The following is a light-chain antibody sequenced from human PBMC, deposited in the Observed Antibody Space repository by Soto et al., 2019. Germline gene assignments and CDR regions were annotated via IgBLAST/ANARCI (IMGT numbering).Light chain of an antibody. Sequence: IVLNQSPRTLSFSPGERATLSCRASQSVSNNYLAWYQQKPGQAPRLLIGASSRATGVPDRFIASGSGTDFTLTISRLEPEDFAVYYCQQFASSPRTFGRGTKVDIK. CDR2: GAS. CDR3: QQFASSPRT. V-gene: IGKV3-20*01. J-gene: IGKJ1*01. CDR1: QSVSNNY.